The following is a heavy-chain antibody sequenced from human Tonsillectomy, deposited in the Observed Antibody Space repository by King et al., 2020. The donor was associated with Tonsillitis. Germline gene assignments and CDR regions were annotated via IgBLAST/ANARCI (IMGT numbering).Heavy chain of an antibody. CDR3: ARGPAGPPSWYFDL. CDR2: IYYSGST. Sequence: QLQESGPGLVKPSETLSLTCSVSGGSISAYYWSWIRQPPGKGLEWLGYIYYSGSTHYNPSLKSRVTISIDTSKNQFYLRVTSMTAADTALYYCARGPAGPPSWYFDLWGRGTLVTVSS. J-gene: IGHJ2*01. CDR1: GGSISAYY. V-gene: IGHV4-59*01. D-gene: IGHD3-10*01.